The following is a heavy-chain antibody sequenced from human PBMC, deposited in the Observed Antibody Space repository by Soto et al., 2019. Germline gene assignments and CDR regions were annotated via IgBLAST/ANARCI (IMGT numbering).Heavy chain of an antibody. V-gene: IGHV1-18*01. D-gene: IGHD3-3*01. CDR1: GYTFTSYG. Sequence: GASVKVSCKASGYTFTSYGISWVRQAPGQGLEWMGWISAYNGNTNYAQKLQGRVTMTTDTSTSTAYMELRSLRSDDTAVYYCATLITEYDFWSGYYPGWFDPWGQGTLVTVSS. CDR3: ATLITEYDFWSGYYPGWFDP. CDR2: ISAYNGNT. J-gene: IGHJ5*02.